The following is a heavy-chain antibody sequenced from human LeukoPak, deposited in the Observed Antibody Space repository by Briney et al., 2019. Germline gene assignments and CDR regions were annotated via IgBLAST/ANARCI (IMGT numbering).Heavy chain of an antibody. J-gene: IGHJ2*01. CDR1: GGSISTYY. V-gene: IGHV4-59*01. CDR2: IYYRGST. D-gene: IGHD4-17*01. Sequence: SETLSLTCTVSGGSISTYYWSWIRQPPGKGLEWIGYIYYRGSTSYNPSLKSRVTLLVDTSKNQFSLNLSSVTAADTAVYYCARGGYTTGGYWYLDLWGRGTLVTVSS. CDR3: ARGGYTTGGYWYLDL.